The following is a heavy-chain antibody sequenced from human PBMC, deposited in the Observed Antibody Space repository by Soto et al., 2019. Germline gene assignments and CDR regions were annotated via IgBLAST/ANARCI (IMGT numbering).Heavy chain of an antibody. Sequence: EVQRVESGGGLVQPGGSLRLSCAASGFTFRNYWMHWVLRLPGQGLVWVSRINPDGSATNYADSVKGRFTVSRDNARNMQYLHMNSLRAEDTAVYYCARDGGGSWGQGILVTVSS. D-gene: IGHD2-15*01. J-gene: IGHJ5*02. CDR2: INPDGSAT. CDR1: GFTFRNYW. CDR3: ARDGGGS. V-gene: IGHV3-74*01.